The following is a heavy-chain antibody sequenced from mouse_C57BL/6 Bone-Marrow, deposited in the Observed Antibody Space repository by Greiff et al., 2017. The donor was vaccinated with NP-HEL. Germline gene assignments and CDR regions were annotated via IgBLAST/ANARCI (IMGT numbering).Heavy chain of an antibody. CDR2: IYIGNGYT. Sequence: EVQGVESGAELVRPGSSVKMSCKTSGYTFTSYGINWVKQRPGQGLEWIGYIYIGNGYTEYNEKFKGKATLTSDTSSSTAYMQLSSLTSEDSAIYFCAREIYYGSSPRAMDYWGQGTSVTVSS. J-gene: IGHJ4*01. D-gene: IGHD1-1*01. V-gene: IGHV1-58*01. CDR1: GYTFTSYG. CDR3: AREIYYGSSPRAMDY.